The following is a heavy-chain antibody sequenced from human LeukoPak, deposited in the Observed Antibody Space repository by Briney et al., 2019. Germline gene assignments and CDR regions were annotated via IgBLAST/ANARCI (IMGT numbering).Heavy chain of an antibody. CDR2: ISAYNGNT. CDR1: GYTFTSYG. J-gene: IGHJ6*03. CDR3: ARGKYYDFWSGYYLHYYYYYMDV. D-gene: IGHD3-3*01. V-gene: IGHV1-18*01. Sequence: ASVKVSCKASGYTFTSYGISWVRQAPGQGLEWMGWISAYNGNTNYAQKLQGRVTMTTDTSTSTAYMELRSLRSDDTAVYYCARGKYYDFWSGYYLHYYYYYMDVWGKGTTVIVSS.